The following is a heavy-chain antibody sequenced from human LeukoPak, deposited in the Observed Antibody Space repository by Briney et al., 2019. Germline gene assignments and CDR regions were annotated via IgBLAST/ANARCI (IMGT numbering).Heavy chain of an antibody. J-gene: IGHJ4*02. D-gene: IGHD3-22*01. CDR2: ISSSSSYI. CDR3: ARSAYYYDSSGYYPFDY. CDR1: GFTFSSYS. Sequence: KPGGSLRLSCAASGFTFSSYSMNWVRQAPGRGLEWVSSISSSSSYIYYADSVKGRFTISRDNAKNSLYLQMNSLRAEDTAVYYCARSAYYYDSSGYYPFDYWGQGTLVTVSS. V-gene: IGHV3-21*01.